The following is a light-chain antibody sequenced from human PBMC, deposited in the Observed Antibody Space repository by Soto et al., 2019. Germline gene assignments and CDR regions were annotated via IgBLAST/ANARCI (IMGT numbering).Light chain of an antibody. CDR2: EVN. Sequence: HSALTQPASVSGSPGQSITISCTGTNSDIGGYNYVSWYQQHPGKAPKLMIYEVNNRPSGVSNRFSGSKSGNSASLTISGLQSEDEADYYCSSYTSTTTRVFGGGTKLTVL. V-gene: IGLV2-14*01. J-gene: IGLJ3*02. CDR1: NSDIGGYNY. CDR3: SSYTSTTTRV.